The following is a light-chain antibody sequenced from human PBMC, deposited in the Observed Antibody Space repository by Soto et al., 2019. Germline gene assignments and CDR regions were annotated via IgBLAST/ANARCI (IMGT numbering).Light chain of an antibody. V-gene: IGKV3-11*01. Sequence: EVVLTQSPDTLSLSPGGSATLSCRASQSVSSYLAWYQQRPGQALRLLLYDVSKRATGIPARFSGSGSRTEFPLTITRLEPEDFAISFCHQRSNWPLTFGGGTKLEIK. CDR2: DVS. J-gene: IGKJ4*01. CDR1: QSVSSY. CDR3: HQRSNWPLT.